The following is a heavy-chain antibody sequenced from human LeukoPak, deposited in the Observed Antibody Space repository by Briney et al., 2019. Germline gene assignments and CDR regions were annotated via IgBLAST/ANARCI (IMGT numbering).Heavy chain of an antibody. D-gene: IGHD2/OR15-2a*01. V-gene: IGHV3-23*01. CDR3: AKASAVDHYLSFDY. CDR2: ISTSAAGT. CDR1: GFTFGSYG. Sequence: GGSLRLSCAASGFTFGSYGMSWVRQAPGKGLEWVSAISTSAAGTYYAASVKGRFTTSRDNSRNTLYLQMNSLRAEDTAVYYCAKASAVDHYLSFDYWGQGSLVTVSS. J-gene: IGHJ4*02.